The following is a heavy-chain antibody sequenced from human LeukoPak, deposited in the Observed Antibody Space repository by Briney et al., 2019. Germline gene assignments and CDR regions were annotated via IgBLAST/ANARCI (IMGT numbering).Heavy chain of an antibody. D-gene: IGHD1-1*01. CDR1: GFTFSDYY. CDR3: ARFSVQYKGMTPFFDI. CDR2: ISSSGSTI. Sequence: PGGSLRLSCAASGFTFSDYYMSWIRQAPGKGLEWVSYISSSGSTIYYADSVKGRFTISRDNAKNSLYLQMNSLRAEDTAVYYCARFSVQYKGMTPFFDIWGQGTMVTVSS. J-gene: IGHJ3*02. V-gene: IGHV3-11*01.